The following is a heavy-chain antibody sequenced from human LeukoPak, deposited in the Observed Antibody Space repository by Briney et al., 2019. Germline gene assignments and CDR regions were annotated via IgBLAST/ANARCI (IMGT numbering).Heavy chain of an antibody. J-gene: IGHJ4*02. D-gene: IGHD6-25*01. CDR3: AKDRGYGSLYYFDY. V-gene: IGHV3-23*01. Sequence: GGSLRLSCAASGLTFSSFAMSWVRQAPGKGLEWVSAISGGAPSTYYADSVKGRFIISRDSSKNTLYLQMNSLRAEDTALYYCAKDRGYGSLYYFDYWAREPWSPSPQ. CDR2: ISGGAPST. CDR1: GLTFSSFA.